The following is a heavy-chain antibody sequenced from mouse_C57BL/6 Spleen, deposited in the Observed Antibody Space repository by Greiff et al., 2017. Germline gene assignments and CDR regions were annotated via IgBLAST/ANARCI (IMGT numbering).Heavy chain of an antibody. CDR1: GFTFSDYY. CDR2: ISNGGGST. D-gene: IGHD2-3*01. J-gene: IGHJ3*01. Sequence: EVMLVESGGGLVQPGGSLKLSCAASGFTFSDYYMYWVRQTPEKRLEWVAYISNGGGSTYYPDTVKGRFTISRDNAKNTLYLQMSRLKSEDTAMYYCARHIYDGYFAYWGQGTLVTVSA. CDR3: ARHIYDGYFAY. V-gene: IGHV5-12*01.